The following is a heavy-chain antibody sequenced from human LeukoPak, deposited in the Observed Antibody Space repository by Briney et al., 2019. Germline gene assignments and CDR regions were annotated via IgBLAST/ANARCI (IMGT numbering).Heavy chain of an antibody. J-gene: IGHJ3*02. Sequence: GASVKVSCKASGGTFSSYAISWVRQAPGQGLEWMGGIIPIFGTANYAQKFQGRVTITADESTSTAYMELSSLRSEDTAVYYCARAALVGFTMIVVGRPAFDIWGQGTMVTVSS. V-gene: IGHV1-69*13. CDR3: ARAALVGFTMIVVGRPAFDI. CDR1: GGTFSSYA. D-gene: IGHD3-22*01. CDR2: IIPIFGTA.